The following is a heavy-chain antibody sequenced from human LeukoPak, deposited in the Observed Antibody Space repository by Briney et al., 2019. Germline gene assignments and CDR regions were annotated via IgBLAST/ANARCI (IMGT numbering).Heavy chain of an antibody. V-gene: IGHV4-39*01. CDR3: ARQGRGSSSYMEEFDY. CDR2: ISYSGST. J-gene: IGHJ4*02. D-gene: IGHD6-13*01. CDR1: GGSISNSNYC. Sequence: SETLSLTCTVSGGSISNSNYCWGWIRQPPGKGLEWIGSISYSGSTYYNPSLKSRVSISVDTSKNQFSLKLSSVTAADTAVYYCARQGRGSSSYMEEFDYWGQGTLVTVSS.